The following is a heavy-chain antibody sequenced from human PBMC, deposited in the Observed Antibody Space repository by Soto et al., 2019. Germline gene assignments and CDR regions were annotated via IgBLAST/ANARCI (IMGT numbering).Heavy chain of an antibody. J-gene: IGHJ6*03. V-gene: IGHV3-7*01. Sequence: EVQLVESGGGLVQPGGSLRLSCAASGFTFSSYWMSWVHQAPGKGLEWVANIKQDGSEKYYVDSVKGRFTISRDNAKNSLYLQMNSLRAEDTAVYYCARDIEYSSSLGYYYYYMDVWGKGTTVTVSS. CDR1: GFTFSSYW. D-gene: IGHD6-6*01. CDR2: IKQDGSEK. CDR3: ARDIEYSSSLGYYYYYMDV.